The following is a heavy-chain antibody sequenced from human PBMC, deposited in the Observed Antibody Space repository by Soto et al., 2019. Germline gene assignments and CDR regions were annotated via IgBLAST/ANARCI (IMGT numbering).Heavy chain of an antibody. J-gene: IGHJ4*02. Sequence: QVQLVQSGAEVKKPGSSVRVSCKASGDTFTFYSINWVRQAPGLGLEWMGRINPILSMSNYAQRFQGRVTMTADKSTSTADMELSSLRSEETAMYYWASSYGSGYRAFDYWGQGALVTVSS. CDR2: INPILSMS. CDR3: ASSYGSGYRAFDY. V-gene: IGHV1-69*02. D-gene: IGHD3-10*01. CDR1: GDTFTFYS.